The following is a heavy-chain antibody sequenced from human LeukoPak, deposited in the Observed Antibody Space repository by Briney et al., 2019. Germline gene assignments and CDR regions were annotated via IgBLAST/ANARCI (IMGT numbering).Heavy chain of an antibody. CDR1: GFTFTN. J-gene: IGHJ3*02. CDR2: ILYDGSKK. V-gene: IGHV3-30*18. CDR3: ANFDGDSQAFHI. Sequence: GGSLRLSCAASGFTFTNMHWVRQTPGKGLQWVAAILYDGSKKYYADSVKGRFSVYRDNSNYTLYLQMNSLKTEDTAVYSCANFDGDSQAFHIWGQGAMVTVSS. D-gene: IGHD3-9*01.